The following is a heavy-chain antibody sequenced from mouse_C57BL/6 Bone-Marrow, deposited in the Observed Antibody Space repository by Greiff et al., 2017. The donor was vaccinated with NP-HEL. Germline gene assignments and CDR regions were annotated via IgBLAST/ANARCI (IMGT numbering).Heavy chain of an antibody. D-gene: IGHD2-4*01. V-gene: IGHV1-62-2*01. CDR2: FYPGSGSI. Sequence: QVQLQQSGAELVKPGASVKLSCKASGYTFTEYPIHWVKQRSGQGLEWIGWFYPGSGSIKYNEKFKDKATLTADKSSSTVYMELSRLTSEDSAVYFCARHEGDYDEGYYYAMDYWGQGTSVTVSS. CDR1: GYTFTEYP. CDR3: ARHEGDYDEGYYYAMDY. J-gene: IGHJ4*01.